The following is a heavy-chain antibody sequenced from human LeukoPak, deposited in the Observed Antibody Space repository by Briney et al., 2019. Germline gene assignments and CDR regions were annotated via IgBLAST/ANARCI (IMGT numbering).Heavy chain of an antibody. D-gene: IGHD1-1*01. J-gene: IGHJ4*02. CDR3: ARGGRNGGGWPYFDY. CDR2: IYYSEST. CDR1: GGSTSTYY. V-gene: IGHV4-59*01. Sequence: SETLSLTCTVSGGSTSTYYWSWIRQPPGKGLEWIGYIYYSESTNYNPSRRSRVTIALDTSRNQFSLKLSSVTAADTAVYYCARGGRNGGGWPYFDYWGQGTLVTVSS.